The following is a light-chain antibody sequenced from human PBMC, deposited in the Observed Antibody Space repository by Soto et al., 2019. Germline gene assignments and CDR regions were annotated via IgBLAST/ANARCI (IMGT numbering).Light chain of an antibody. CDR2: DVS. CDR3: CSYAGSYTFGV. J-gene: IGLJ2*01. V-gene: IGLV2-11*01. Sequence: QSALTQPRSVSGSPGQSVTISCTGTRSDVGGYNYVSWYQQYPGKAPKLMIYDVSKRPSGVPDRFSGSKSGNTASLTVSGLQAEDEAAYYCCSYAGSYTFGVFGGGTKLTVL. CDR1: RSDVGGYNY.